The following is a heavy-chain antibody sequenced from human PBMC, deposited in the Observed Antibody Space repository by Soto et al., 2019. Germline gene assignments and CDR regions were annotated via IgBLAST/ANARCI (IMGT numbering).Heavy chain of an antibody. V-gene: IGHV5-51*01. CDR1: GYRFMEWW. CDR3: ARGGAAYGLDY. Sequence: GEALKISCKGSGYRFMEWWIGWVRQMPGKGLEWMGIIYPGDSETRYSPSFQGQVTISHDKSISTAFLQWSSLQASDSAMYYCARGGAAYGLDYWGQGTLVTVSS. CDR2: IYPGDSET. D-gene: IGHD3-10*01. J-gene: IGHJ4*02.